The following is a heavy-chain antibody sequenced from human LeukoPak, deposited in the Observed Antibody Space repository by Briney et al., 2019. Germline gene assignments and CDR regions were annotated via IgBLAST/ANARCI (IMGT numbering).Heavy chain of an antibody. CDR3: ASEPREWFYAFDI. Sequence: PGGSLRLSCAASGFTFSSYAMHWVRQAPGKGLEWVAVISYDGSNKYYADSVKGRFTISRDNSKNTLYLQMHSLRAEDTAVYYSASEPREWFYAFDIWGQGTMVTVSS. D-gene: IGHD3-3*01. V-gene: IGHV3-30-3*01. CDR1: GFTFSSYA. J-gene: IGHJ3*02. CDR2: ISYDGSNK.